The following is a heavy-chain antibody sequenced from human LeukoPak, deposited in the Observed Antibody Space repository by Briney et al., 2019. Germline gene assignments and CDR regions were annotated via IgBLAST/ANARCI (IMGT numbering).Heavy chain of an antibody. CDR1: GYTFTSYD. CDR2: MNPNSGNT. V-gene: IGHV1-8*01. Sequence: ASVKVSCKASGYTFTSYDINWVRQATGQGLEWMGWMNPNSGNTGYAQKFQGRVTMTRNTSISTAYMELSSLRSEDTAVYYCARGWKGHDYGDYGAWRFDPWGQGALVTVSS. J-gene: IGHJ5*02. D-gene: IGHD4-17*01. CDR3: ARGWKGHDYGDYGAWRFDP.